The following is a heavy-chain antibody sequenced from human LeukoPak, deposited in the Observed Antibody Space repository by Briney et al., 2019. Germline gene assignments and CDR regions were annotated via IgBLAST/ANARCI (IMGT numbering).Heavy chain of an antibody. Sequence: GGSLRLSCLTSGFTFSTNAMSWVRQAPGKGLEWISGISGSGASTYYADSVTGRFTISRDNSRNTLCLQMNSLRGDDTAVYYCAKDVGKWESLHFFDYWGQGTLVTVSS. D-gene: IGHD1-26*01. CDR3: AKDVGKWESLHFFDY. J-gene: IGHJ4*02. V-gene: IGHV3-23*01. CDR1: GFTFSTNA. CDR2: ISGSGAST.